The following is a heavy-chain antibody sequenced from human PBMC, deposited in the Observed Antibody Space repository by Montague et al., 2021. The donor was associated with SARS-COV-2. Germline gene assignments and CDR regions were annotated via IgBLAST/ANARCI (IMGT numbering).Heavy chain of an antibody. CDR2: VYYNGDT. Sequence: SETLSLTCTVSGGSTASHYWNWIRQSPGKRPEWIGYVYYNGDTKYNHSLQSRVTISIDTSENQFSLRLNSVTAADTAVYFCARGWGFDPWGQGRLVTVSS. CDR1: GGSTASHY. D-gene: IGHD6-19*01. J-gene: IGHJ3*01. V-gene: IGHV4-59*08. CDR3: ARGWGFDP.